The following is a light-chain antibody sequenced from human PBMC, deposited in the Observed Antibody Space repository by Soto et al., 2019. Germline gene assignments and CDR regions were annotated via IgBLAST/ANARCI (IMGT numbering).Light chain of an antibody. J-gene: IGKJ5*01. CDR2: DAS. CDR1: QSVSSY. CDR3: QQRSNWPPDT. Sequence: EIVLTHSPATLSLSPWERATLSCGASQSVSSYLAWYQQKPGQAPRLLIYDASNRATGIPARFSGSGSGTDFTLTISSLEPEDFAVYYCQQRSNWPPDTFGHGTRLEIK. V-gene: IGKV3-11*01.